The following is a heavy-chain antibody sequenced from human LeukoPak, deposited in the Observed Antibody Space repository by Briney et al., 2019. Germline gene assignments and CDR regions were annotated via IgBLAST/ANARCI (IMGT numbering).Heavy chain of an antibody. CDR1: GFTFSGYA. V-gene: IGHV3-23*01. CDR3: ATALVKTGTVTDP. J-gene: IGHJ5*02. CDR2: ISGSGGST. Sequence: GGSLRLSRAASGFTFSGYAMSWVRQAPGKGLEWVSAISGSGGSTYYADSVKGRFTISRDNSKNTLYLQMNSLRAEDTAVYCCATALVKTGTVTDPWGQGTLVTVSS. D-gene: IGHD1-1*01.